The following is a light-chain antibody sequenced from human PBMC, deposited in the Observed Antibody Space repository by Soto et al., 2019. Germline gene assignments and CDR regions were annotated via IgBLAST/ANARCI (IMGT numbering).Light chain of an antibody. CDR1: RSVNNNY. V-gene: IGKV3-20*01. Sequence: DIVLTQSPGTLSLSPGERATLSCRASRSVNNNYLAWYQQKPGQAPRLLIFGASSRATGIPDRFIGSGSGTEFILTISRLEPDDFAIYHCHQHGGSPETVGQGTKVDSK. CDR2: GAS. CDR3: HQHGGSPET. J-gene: IGKJ1*01.